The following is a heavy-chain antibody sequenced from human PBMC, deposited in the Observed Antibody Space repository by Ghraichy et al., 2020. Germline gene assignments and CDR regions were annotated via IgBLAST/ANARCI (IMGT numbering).Heavy chain of an antibody. CDR1: GFDFSNFG. V-gene: IGHV3-33*01. D-gene: IGHD2-2*01. CDR3: ARDYCNSDSFYWGYFDY. CDR2: MWNDGINI. Sequence: GSPRLSCAASGFDFSNFGMHWVRQAPGKGLEWVAVMWNDGINIHYGDSVKGRFTISRDNSKNTLYLQMNSLRAEDTAVYYCARDYCNSDSFYWGYFDYWGQGTLVTVSS. J-gene: IGHJ4*02.